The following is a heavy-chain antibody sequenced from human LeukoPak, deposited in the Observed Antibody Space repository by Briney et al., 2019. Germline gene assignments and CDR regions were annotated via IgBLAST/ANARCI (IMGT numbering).Heavy chain of an antibody. CDR1: GFSFTTNW. CDR3: ANVPRSTVSY. V-gene: IGHV3-7*01. D-gene: IGHD2-15*01. Sequence: GGSLRLSCAASGFSFTTNWMHWVRQTPGKRLEWVAELNEDGTVKYYVDSVKGRFTISRDNAKNSLYLQMNRLRAEDTGVYFCANVPRSTVSYWGRGTLVTISS. CDR2: LNEDGTVK. J-gene: IGHJ4*02.